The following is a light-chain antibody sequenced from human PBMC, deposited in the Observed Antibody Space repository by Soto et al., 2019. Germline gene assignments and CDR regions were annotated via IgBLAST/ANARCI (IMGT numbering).Light chain of an antibody. CDR3: QQSYSSPWT. CDR1: QSIISY. V-gene: IGKV1-39*01. J-gene: IGKJ2*01. CDR2: AAS. Sequence: DIQMTQSPSSLSASVGDRVTITCQSSQSIISYLNWYQQKAGKAPQLLIYAASSLQSGVPARFSGSGSGTDFILSISSLQPEDSAIYYCQQSYSSPWTFGQGTKLEI.